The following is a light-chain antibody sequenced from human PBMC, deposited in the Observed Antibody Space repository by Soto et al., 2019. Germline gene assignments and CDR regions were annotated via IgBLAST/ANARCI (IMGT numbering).Light chain of an antibody. CDR1: QDVDSNF. J-gene: IGKJ4*01. CDR2: GSS. CDR3: HQYYSSIT. Sequence: EIVLTQSPGTLSLSPGERATLSCRSSQDVDSNFLAWYQQRPGQAPRLLIYGSSRRATGIPDRFSGSGSGTDFTPTISRVWPEDIAVYFCHQYYSSITFGGGTKVEVK. V-gene: IGKV3-20*01.